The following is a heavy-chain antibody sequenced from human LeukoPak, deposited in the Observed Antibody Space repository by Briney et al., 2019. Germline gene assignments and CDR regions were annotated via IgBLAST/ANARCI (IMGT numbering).Heavy chain of an antibody. CDR3: AKFGYGDYPYQGFDI. CDR2: ISGSGGST. D-gene: IGHD4-17*01. Sequence: GGSLRLSCAASGFTFSSYAMSWVRQAPGKGLEWVSAISGSGGSTYYADSVKGRFTISRDNSKNTLYLQMNNLRAEDTAVYHCAKFGYGDYPYQGFDIWGQGTRVTVSS. CDR1: GFTFSSYA. J-gene: IGHJ3*02. V-gene: IGHV3-23*01.